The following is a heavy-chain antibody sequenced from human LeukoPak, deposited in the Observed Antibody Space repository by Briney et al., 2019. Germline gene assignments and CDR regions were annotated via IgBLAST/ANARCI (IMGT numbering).Heavy chain of an antibody. CDR1: GGSISSFY. J-gene: IGHJ5*02. D-gene: IGHD4-17*01. CDR2: IYYSGST. Sequence: SETLSLTCSVSGGSISSFYWSWIRQPPGKGLEWIGYIYYSGSTNYNPSLKSRVTISVDTSKDQFSLKLSSVTAADTAVYYCARASPYGDDWFDPWGQGSLVTVSS. V-gene: IGHV4-59*12. CDR3: ARASPYGDDWFDP.